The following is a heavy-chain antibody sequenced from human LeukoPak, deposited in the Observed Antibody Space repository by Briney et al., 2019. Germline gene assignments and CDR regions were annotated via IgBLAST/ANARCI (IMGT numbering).Heavy chain of an antibody. CDR2: INHSGST. Sequence: SETLSLTCAVYGGSFSGYYWSWIRQPPGKGLEWIGEINHSGSTNYNPSLKSRVTKSVDTSKNQFSLKLSSVTAADTAVYYCARGYNCSSTSCYAVKYSSSWPNWFDPWGQGTLVTVSS. CDR3: ARGYNCSSTSCYAVKYSSSWPNWFDP. V-gene: IGHV4-34*01. D-gene: IGHD2-2*01. CDR1: GGSFSGYY. J-gene: IGHJ5*02.